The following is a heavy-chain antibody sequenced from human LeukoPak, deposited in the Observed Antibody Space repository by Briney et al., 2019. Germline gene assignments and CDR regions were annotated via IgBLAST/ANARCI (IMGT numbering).Heavy chain of an antibody. V-gene: IGHV4-59*12. D-gene: IGHD3-16*01. CDR3: ARVDVSYYYYGMDV. J-gene: IGHJ6*02. CDR2: IYYSGST. CDR1: GGSISSYY. Sequence: SETLSLTCTVSGGSISSYYWSWIRQPPGKGLEWIGYIYYSGSTNYNPSLKSRVTISVDTSKNQFSLKLSSVTAADTAVYYCARVDVSYYYYGMDVWGQGTTVTVSS.